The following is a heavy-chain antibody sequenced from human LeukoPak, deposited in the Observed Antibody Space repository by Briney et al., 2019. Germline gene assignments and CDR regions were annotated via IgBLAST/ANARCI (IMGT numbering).Heavy chain of an antibody. CDR1: GFTFSGYA. V-gene: IGHV3-23*01. CDR2: INSSGGSE. J-gene: IGHJ1*01. CDR3: AKDIGAYVDYPNF. Sequence: GGSLRLSCAVSGFTFSGYAMTWVRQAPGKGLEWVSNINSSGGSEHSADSVKGRFTISSENSKNKLDLHMNSLRAGDTAVLFCAKDIGAYVDYPNFWGQGTLVTVPS. D-gene: IGHD4-17*01.